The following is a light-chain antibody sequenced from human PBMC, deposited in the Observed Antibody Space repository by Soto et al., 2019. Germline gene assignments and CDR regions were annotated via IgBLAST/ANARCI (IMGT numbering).Light chain of an antibody. V-gene: IGKV1-9*01. CDR2: AAS. CDR1: QVISNS. CDR3: QQLFDSPIT. J-gene: IGKJ5*01. Sequence: GYSVTIXCRASQVISNSLACYQVKPGKAPKLLIYAASTLESGVPSRFSATVSGTEFSLTITSRQPDDFATYYCQQLFDSPITFGQGTRLEIK.